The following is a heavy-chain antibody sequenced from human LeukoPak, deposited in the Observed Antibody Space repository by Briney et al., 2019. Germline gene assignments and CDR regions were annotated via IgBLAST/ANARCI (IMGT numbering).Heavy chain of an antibody. D-gene: IGHD3-9*01. V-gene: IGHV1-24*01. CDR2: FDPEDGET. Sequence: ASVKVSCKVSGYTLTELSMHWARQAPGKGLEWMGGFDPEDGETIYAQKFQGRVTMTEDTSTDTAYMELSSLRSEDTAVYYCATSPIQYYDILTGYYWGQGTLVTVSS. J-gene: IGHJ4*02. CDR1: GYTLTELS. CDR3: ATSPIQYYDILTGYY.